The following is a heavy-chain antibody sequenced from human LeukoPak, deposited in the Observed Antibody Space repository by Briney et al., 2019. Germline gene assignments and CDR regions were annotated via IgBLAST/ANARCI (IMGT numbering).Heavy chain of an antibody. CDR1: GGTFTSYA. V-gene: IGHV1-69*13. J-gene: IGHJ4*02. CDR3: ARGARGYSYGSVDY. Sequence: SVKVSCKASGGTFTSYAISWVRQAPGQGLEWMGGIIPIFGTANYAQKFQGRVTITADESTSTAYMELSSLRSEDTAVYYCARGARGYSYGSVDYWGQGTLVTVSS. D-gene: IGHD5-18*01. CDR2: IIPIFGTA.